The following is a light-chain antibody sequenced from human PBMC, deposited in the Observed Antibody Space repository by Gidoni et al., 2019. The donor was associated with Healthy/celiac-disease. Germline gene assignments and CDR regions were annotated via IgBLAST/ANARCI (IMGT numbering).Light chain of an antibody. J-gene: IGKJ2*01. V-gene: IGKV1-39*01. Sequence: DIQLTQSTSSLSAAVGDTVTITCRASQSISSYFTRYQQQPGNAPKLLIYAASSVHSGVPSRFSGSGSVSDFTLTISSLQPEDFVPYYCQQSYSTPMYTFGQGTKLEIK. CDR3: QQSYSTPMYT. CDR1: QSISSY. CDR2: AAS.